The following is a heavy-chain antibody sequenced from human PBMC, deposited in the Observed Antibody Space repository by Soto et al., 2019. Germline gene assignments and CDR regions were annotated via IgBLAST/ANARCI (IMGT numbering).Heavy chain of an antibody. CDR1: GFTFSDYY. D-gene: IGHD6-6*01. CDR2: ITSSGSSI. CDR3: ARDKGQLVPADGY. Sequence: PGGSLRLSCAASGFTFSDYYMSWIRQAPGKGLGWVSYITSSGSSIYYADSVKGRFTISRDNAKNSLYLQMNSLRAEDTAVYYCARDKGQLVPADGYWGQGTLVTVYS. V-gene: IGHV3-11*01. J-gene: IGHJ4*02.